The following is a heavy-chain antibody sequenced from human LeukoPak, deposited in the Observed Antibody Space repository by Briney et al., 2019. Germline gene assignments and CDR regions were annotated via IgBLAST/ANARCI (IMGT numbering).Heavy chain of an antibody. CDR3: ASLEGSSTWYYFDY. CDR2: IYPGDSDT. CDR1: GYTFTSYW. V-gene: IGHV5-51*01. Sequence: GESLKISCKASGYTFTSYWTGWVRQMPGKGLEWMGIIYPGDSDTRYSPSFEGQVTISADKSNNTAYLQWSRLKASDTAMYYCASLEGSSTWYYFDYWGQGTLVTVSS. J-gene: IGHJ4*02. D-gene: IGHD6-13*01.